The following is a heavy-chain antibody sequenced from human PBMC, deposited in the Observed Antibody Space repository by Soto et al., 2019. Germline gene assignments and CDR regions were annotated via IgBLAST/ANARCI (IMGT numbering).Heavy chain of an antibody. CDR1: GGSLSRNNW. J-gene: IGHJ6*02. CDR2: IYHSGST. D-gene: IGHD6-19*01. V-gene: IGHV4-4*02. CDR3: ARSAAVAGTYYYYGMDV. Sequence: PXGTLTHTCAVSGGSLSRNNWWSCVRQPPGKGLEWSGEIYHSGSTNYNPSLKSRVTISVDKSKNQFSLKLSSVTAADTAVYYCARSAAVAGTYYYYGMDVWGQGTTVTVSS.